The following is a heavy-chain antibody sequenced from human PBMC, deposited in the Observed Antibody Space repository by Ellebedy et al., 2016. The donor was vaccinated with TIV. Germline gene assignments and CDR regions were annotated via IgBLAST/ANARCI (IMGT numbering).Heavy chain of an antibody. CDR2: IYTGTSPT. Sequence: PGGSLRLSCAASGFTFSSYTMNRVRQAPGKGLEWLAFIYTGTSPTSYTASVRGRFTISRDDVKNSLYLQMNILSDEDTAVYYCVRDWSFAFDNWGQGTMVTVSS. V-gene: IGHV3-48*02. J-gene: IGHJ3*02. CDR1: GFTFSSYT. CDR3: VRDWSFAFDN.